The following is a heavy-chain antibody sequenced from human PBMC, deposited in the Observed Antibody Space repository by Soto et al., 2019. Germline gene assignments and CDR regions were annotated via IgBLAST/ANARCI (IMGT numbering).Heavy chain of an antibody. J-gene: IGHJ3*02. CDR3: ARSYSSHDAFDI. CDR1: GGTFSSYT. V-gene: IGHV1-69*02. Sequence: ASVKVSCKASGGTFSSYTISWVRQAPGQGLEWMGRIIPILGIANYAQKFQGRVTITADKSTSTAYMELSSLRSEDTAVYYCARSYSSHDAFDIWGQGTMVPVSS. CDR2: IIPILGIA. D-gene: IGHD6-13*01.